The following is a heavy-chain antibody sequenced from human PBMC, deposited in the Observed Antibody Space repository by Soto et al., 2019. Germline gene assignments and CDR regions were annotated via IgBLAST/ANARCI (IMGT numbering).Heavy chain of an antibody. CDR1: GFTFSTYW. CDR2: IKQDGSEK. D-gene: IGHD2-15*01. Sequence: PGGSLRLSCPASGFTFSTYWMTWVRLAPGKGLEWVANIKQDGSEKFYVGSVRGRFTISRDNAKNLMFLQMNSLRVEDTAVYYSARRSSGSLTTAWAPRDWWGQGTLCAVSS. J-gene: IGHJ4*02. V-gene: IGHV3-7*03. CDR3: ARRSSGSLTTAWAPRDW.